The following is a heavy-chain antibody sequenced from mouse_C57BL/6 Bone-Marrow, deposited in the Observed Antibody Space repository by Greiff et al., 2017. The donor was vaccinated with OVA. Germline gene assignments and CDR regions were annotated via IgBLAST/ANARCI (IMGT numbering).Heavy chain of an antibody. V-gene: IGHV5-17*01. Sequence: DVMLVESGGGLVKPGGSLKLSCAASGFTFSDYGMHWVRQAPEKGLEWVAYISSGSSTIYYADTVKGRFTISRDNAKNTLFLQMTSLRSEDTARYYCAHIYYYGSDFDYWGQGTTLTVSS. D-gene: IGHD1-1*01. CDR1: GFTFSDYG. CDR3: AHIYYYGSDFDY. CDR2: ISSGSSTI. J-gene: IGHJ2*01.